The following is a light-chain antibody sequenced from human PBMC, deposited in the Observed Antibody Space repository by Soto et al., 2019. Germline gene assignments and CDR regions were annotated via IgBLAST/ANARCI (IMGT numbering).Light chain of an antibody. CDR3: QEYNAWPRT. Sequence: IVMTQSPATLSVSPGERATLSCRASQSISTKLAWYQQKPGQAPRLLIYGASTRATGIPVRFSGSGSGTEFTLTITSLQFEDFAVYYCQEYNAWPRTFGQRTKVDIK. V-gene: IGKV3-15*01. CDR2: GAS. CDR1: QSISTK. J-gene: IGKJ1*01.